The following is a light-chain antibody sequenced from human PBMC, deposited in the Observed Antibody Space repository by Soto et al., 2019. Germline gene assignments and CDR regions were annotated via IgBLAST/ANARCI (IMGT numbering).Light chain of an antibody. CDR2: NNN. Sequence: QSALTQPPSASGTPGQRVTISCSGSSSNIGSNTVSWFQQLPGRAPKLILYNNNHRPSGVPDRFSGSKSGTSASLAISGLQSEDEADYYCAAWDDSLDGHVVFGGGTQLTVL. V-gene: IGLV1-44*01. CDR1: SSNIGSNT. CDR3: AAWDDSLDGHVV. J-gene: IGLJ7*01.